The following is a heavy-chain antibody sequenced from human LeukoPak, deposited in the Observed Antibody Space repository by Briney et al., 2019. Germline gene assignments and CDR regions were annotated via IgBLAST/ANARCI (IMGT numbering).Heavy chain of an antibody. CDR3: ASGSTPGNGYYFDS. CDR2: ITAGGDT. CDR1: GFTFSHYA. J-gene: IGHJ4*02. V-gene: IGHV3-23*01. Sequence: GGSLRLSCAASGFTFSHYAMGWVRQAPGEGLEWVSSITAGGDTFYSDSVKGRFTIPRDNSRNTLYLQMDSLTAEDTDIYYCASGSTPGNGYYFDSWGQGTLVTVSS. D-gene: IGHD3-10*01.